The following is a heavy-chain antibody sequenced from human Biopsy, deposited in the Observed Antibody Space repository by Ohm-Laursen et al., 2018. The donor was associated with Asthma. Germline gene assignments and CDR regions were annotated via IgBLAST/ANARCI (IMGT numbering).Heavy chain of an antibody. CDR1: GYTFNSAG. V-gene: IGHV1-18*01. D-gene: IGHD3-10*01. CDR3: ARAVDYSHYYGIDV. CDR2: ISVYNGNT. J-gene: IGHJ6*02. Sequence: VSSVKVSCKVSGYTFNSAGITWVRQAPGQGLEWMGWISVYNGNTKVAQKLQDRVTMTTDTSTSTAYMELRSLRSDDTAVYFCARAVDYSHYYGIDVWGQGTTVTVS.